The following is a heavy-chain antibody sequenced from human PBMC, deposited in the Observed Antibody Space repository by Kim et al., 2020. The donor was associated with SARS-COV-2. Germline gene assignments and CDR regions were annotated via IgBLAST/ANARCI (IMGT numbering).Heavy chain of an antibody. J-gene: IGHJ4*02. CDR3: AKDVAGLLWFGELLFDY. D-gene: IGHD3-10*01. CDR2: ISYDGSNK. Sequence: GGSLRLSCAASGFTFSSYGMHWVRQAPGKGLEWVAVISYDGSNKYYADSVKGRFTISRDNSKNTLYLQMNSLRAEDTAVYYCAKDVAGLLWFGELLFDYWGQGTLVTVSS. CDR1: GFTFSSYG. V-gene: IGHV3-30*18.